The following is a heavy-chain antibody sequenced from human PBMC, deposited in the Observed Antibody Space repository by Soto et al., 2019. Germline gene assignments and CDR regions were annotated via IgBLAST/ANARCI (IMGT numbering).Heavy chain of an antibody. D-gene: IGHD5-12*01. CDR2: IYHGGST. CDR1: GDSISIRGYS. V-gene: IGHV4-30-2*01. J-gene: IGHJ4*02. Sequence: QLQLQESGSGLVKPSQTLSLTCDVSGDSISIRGYSWNWLRQPPGKGLQWIGYIYHGGSTYYNPPLKSRVIIAVDRSKTHFSLNLTSVTAADTAVYYCARESRLGYRSFDNWGQGILVTVSS. CDR3: ARESRLGYRSFDN.